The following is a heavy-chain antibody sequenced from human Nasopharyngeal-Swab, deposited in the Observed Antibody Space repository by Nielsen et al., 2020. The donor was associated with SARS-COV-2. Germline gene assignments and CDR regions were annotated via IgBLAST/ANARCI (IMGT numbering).Heavy chain of an antibody. CDR2: ISYDGSNE. J-gene: IGHJ4*02. CDR3: AKDVHGDYGGIDY. CDR1: GFTFSSSG. V-gene: IGHV3-30*18. D-gene: IGHD4-17*01. Sequence: GESLKISCAASGFTFSSSGMDWVRQAPGKGLEWVAVISYDGSNEYYGDSVKGRFTISRDNSKNTLYLQMNSLRVDDTAAYYCAKDVHGDYGGIDYWGQGIRHRLL.